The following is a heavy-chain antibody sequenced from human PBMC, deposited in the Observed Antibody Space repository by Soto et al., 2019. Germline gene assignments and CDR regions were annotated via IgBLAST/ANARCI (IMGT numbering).Heavy chain of an antibody. CDR1: GFTFTNYA. J-gene: IGHJ4*02. CDR2: ISDTGGTT. V-gene: IGHV3-23*01. D-gene: IGHD6-13*01. Sequence: EVQLLDSGGGLVQPGGSLRLSCAGSGFTFTNYAMRWVRQAPGKGLEWVAAISDTGGTTYYADSVKGRFTISRDNSKNTLYLQMNSLRAEDTAVYYCAKEPLVRRYFDYWGQGTLVIVSS. CDR3: AKEPLVRRYFDY.